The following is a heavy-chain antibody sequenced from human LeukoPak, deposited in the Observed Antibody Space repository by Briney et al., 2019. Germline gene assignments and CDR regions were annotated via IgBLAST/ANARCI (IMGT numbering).Heavy chain of an antibody. J-gene: IGHJ4*02. CDR1: GVSTSSTRYY. Sequence: SETLSLTCTVSGVSTSSTRYYWGWIRQPPGKGLEWIGNIYYDGSTYYNPSLKSRVAISVDTSKKKFSLKVSSVTAADTAVYYCARGHTAVTRHFDFWGQGTLVTVSS. CDR3: ARGHTAVTRHFDF. V-gene: IGHV4-39*07. CDR2: IYYDGST. D-gene: IGHD4-17*01.